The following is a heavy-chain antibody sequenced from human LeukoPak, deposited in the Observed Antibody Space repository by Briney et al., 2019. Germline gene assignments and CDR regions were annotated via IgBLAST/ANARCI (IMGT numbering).Heavy chain of an antibody. CDR1: GGSISSGGYH. CDR2: IYYSGTT. D-gene: IGHD2-15*01. V-gene: IGHV4-31*03. CDR3: ARVYCSGGSCYVDY. J-gene: IGHJ4*02. Sequence: SETLSLTRTVSGGSISSGGYHWGWIRQHPGKGLEWIGHIYYSGTTYYNPSLKRRVTISIDTSKKQFSLKLSSVTAADTAVYYCARVYCSGGSCYVDYWRQGTLVTVSS.